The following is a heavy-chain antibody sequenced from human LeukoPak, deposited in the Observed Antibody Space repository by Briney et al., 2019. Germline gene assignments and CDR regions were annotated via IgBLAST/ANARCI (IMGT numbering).Heavy chain of an antibody. V-gene: IGHV3-23*01. D-gene: IGHD4-11*01. Sequence: GGSLRLSCAASGFTFSSYAMSWVRQAPGKGLEWVSAISGSGVLTFYADSVRGRFTISRDISKNTLYLQMNSLRAEDTAVYYCAKRRTTVISLDQWGQGTLVTVSS. CDR1: GFTFSSYA. J-gene: IGHJ4*02. CDR2: ISGSGVLT. CDR3: AKRRTTVISLDQ.